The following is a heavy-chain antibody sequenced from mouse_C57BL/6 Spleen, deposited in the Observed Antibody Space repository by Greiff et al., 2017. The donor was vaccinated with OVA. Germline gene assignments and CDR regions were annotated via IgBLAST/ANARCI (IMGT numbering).Heavy chain of an antibody. D-gene: IGHD1-1*01. CDR2: ISYDGSN. J-gene: IGHJ1*03. CDR1: GYSITSGYY. Sequence: EVKLQESGPGLVKPSQSLSLTCSVTGYSITSGYYWNWIRQFPGNKLEWMGYISYDGSNNYNPSLKNRISITRDTSKNQFFLKLNSVTTEDTATYYGARGDYYGSSWYFDVWGTGTTVTVSS. CDR3: ARGDYYGSSWYFDV. V-gene: IGHV3-6*01.